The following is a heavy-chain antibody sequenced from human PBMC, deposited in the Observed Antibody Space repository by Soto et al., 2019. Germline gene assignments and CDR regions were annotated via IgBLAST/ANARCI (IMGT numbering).Heavy chain of an antibody. D-gene: IGHD3-22*01. J-gene: IGHJ6*02. Sequence: SVKVSCKASGYTSTGYYMHWVRQAPGQGLEWMGWINPNSGGTNYAQKFQGWVTMTRDTSISTAYMELSRLRSDDTAVYYCARDSLSGGSSGYYYYYYGMDVWGQGTTVTVSS. CDR2: INPNSGGT. CDR3: ARDSLSGGSSGYYYYYYGMDV. CDR1: GYTSTGYY. V-gene: IGHV1-2*04.